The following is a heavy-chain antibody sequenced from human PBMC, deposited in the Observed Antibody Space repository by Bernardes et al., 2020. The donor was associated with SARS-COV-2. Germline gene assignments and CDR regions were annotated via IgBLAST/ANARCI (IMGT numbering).Heavy chain of an antibody. CDR1: GGSISSYY. CDR2: IYYSGST. Sequence: SETLSLTCTVSGGSISSYYWSWIRQPPGKGLEWIGYIYYSGSTNYNPSLKSRVTISVDTSKNQFSLKLSSVTAADTAVYYCARHALGYCSSTSCYYAFDPWGQGTLVTVSS. D-gene: IGHD2-2*01. V-gene: IGHV4-59*08. CDR3: ARHALGYCSSTSCYYAFDP. J-gene: IGHJ5*02.